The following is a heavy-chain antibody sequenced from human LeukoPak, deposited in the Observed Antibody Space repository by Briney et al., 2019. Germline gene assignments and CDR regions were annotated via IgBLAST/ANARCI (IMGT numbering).Heavy chain of an antibody. CDR1: GGSISSYY. J-gene: IGHJ6*02. V-gene: IGHV4-59*08. CDR2: IYYSGST. CDR3: ARGYYYYGMDV. Sequence: SETLSLTCTVSGGSISSYYWSWIRQPPGKGLEWFGYIYYSGSTNYDPSLKSRVTISVDTSKNQFSLKLSSVTAADTAVYYCARGYYYYGMDVWGQGTTVTVSS.